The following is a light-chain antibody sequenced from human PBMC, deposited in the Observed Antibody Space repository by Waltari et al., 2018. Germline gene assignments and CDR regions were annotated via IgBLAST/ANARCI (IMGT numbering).Light chain of an antibody. Sequence: QSVLTQPPSASGPPGQRVTISCSGSSSSIGSNAVNWYQQIPGSAPKLLIHTNNQRPSGVPDRFSGSKSGTSASLAISGLQSEDEADYYCATWDDRLNGQVIGGGTKLTVL. CDR3: ATWDDRLNGQV. CDR2: TNN. CDR1: SSSIGSNA. J-gene: IGLJ2*01. V-gene: IGLV1-44*01.